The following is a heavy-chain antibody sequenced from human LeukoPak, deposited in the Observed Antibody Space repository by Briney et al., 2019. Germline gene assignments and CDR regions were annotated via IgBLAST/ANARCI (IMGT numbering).Heavy chain of an antibody. V-gene: IGHV3-66*01. CDR1: GFTFSGHW. D-gene: IGHD1-26*01. Sequence: PGGSLRLSCVASGFTFSGHWMSWVRQAPGKGLEWVSVIYSGGSTYYADSVKGRFTISRDNSKNTLYLQMNSLRAEDTAVYYCASFHEGLGGATRLGAFDIWGQGTMVTVSS. CDR3: ASFHEGLGGATRLGAFDI. CDR2: IYSGGST. J-gene: IGHJ3*02.